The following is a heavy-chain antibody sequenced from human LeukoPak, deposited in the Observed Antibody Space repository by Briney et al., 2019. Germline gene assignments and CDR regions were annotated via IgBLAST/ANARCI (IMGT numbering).Heavy chain of an antibody. J-gene: IGHJ4*02. CDR1: GVSISSYY. Sequence: SETLSLTCTGSGVSISSYYGRWIRQPPGKGLEWIGYIYDRGCTNYNPSLKSRVTISLDTSKNLFSLKLTSVTAADTAVYYCARGIGVRGARFDFWGPGTLVTVSS. CDR2: IYDRGCT. D-gene: IGHD3-10*02. CDR3: ARGIGVRGARFDF. V-gene: IGHV4-59*01.